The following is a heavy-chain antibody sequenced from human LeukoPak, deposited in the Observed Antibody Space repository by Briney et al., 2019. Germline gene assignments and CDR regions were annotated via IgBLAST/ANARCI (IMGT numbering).Heavy chain of an antibody. D-gene: IGHD2-15*01. CDR1: GYTFTSYY. CDR2: ISAYNGNT. J-gene: IGHJ6*03. V-gene: IGHV1-18*04. CDR3: ARDGKPRDCSGGSCYSYYMDV. Sequence: ASVKVSCKASGYTFTSYYMHWVRQAPGQGLEWMGWISAYNGNTNYAQKIQGRVTMTTDTSTSTANMELRSLTSDDTAVYYCARDGKPRDCSGGSCYSYYMDVWGKGTTVTVSS.